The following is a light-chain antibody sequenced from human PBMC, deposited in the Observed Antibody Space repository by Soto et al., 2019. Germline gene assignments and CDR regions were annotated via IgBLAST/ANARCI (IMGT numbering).Light chain of an antibody. Sequence: EIVLRQSLGTLSLSPGERATLSCRASQSVSSSYLAWYQQKPGQAPRLLIYGASTRATGIPARFSGSESGTEFTLTISSLQSEDFAVYYCQQFNNWPQTFGQGTKVDIK. V-gene: IGKV3-15*01. CDR3: QQFNNWPQT. CDR1: QSVSSSY. J-gene: IGKJ1*01. CDR2: GAS.